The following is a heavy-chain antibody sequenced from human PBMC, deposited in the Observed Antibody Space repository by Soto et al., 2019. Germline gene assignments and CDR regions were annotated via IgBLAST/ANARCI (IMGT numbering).Heavy chain of an antibody. D-gene: IGHD5-12*01. CDR1: GGTFSSYA. Sequence: ASVKVSCKASGGTFSSYAISWVRQAPGQGLEWMGGIIPIFGTANYAQKFQGRVTITADESTSTAYMELSSLRSEDTAVYYCARGGGGYSGYPFDYYYYGMDVWGQGTTVTVSS. CDR3: ARGGGGYSGYPFDYYYYGMDV. J-gene: IGHJ6*02. V-gene: IGHV1-69*13. CDR2: IIPIFGTA.